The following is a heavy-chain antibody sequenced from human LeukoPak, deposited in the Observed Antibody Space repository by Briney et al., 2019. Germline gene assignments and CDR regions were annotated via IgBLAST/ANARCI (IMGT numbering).Heavy chain of an antibody. J-gene: IGHJ3*02. CDR3: ARILLRFGSLDGAFDI. V-gene: IGHV3-53*01. CDR2: ISGSGGST. D-gene: IGHD3-10*01. CDR1: GFTVSSNY. Sequence: GGSLRLSCAASGFTVSSNYMSWVRQAPGKGLEWVSAISGSGGSTYYADSLKGRFTISRDNSKNTLYLQMNSLRAEDTAVYYCARILLRFGSLDGAFDIWGQGTMVTVSS.